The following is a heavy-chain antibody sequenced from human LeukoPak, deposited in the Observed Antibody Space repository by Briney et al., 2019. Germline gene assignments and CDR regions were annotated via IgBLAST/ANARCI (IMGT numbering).Heavy chain of an antibody. J-gene: IGHJ4*02. V-gene: IGHV4-34*01. Sequence: SETLSLTXXVYGGSXXXXXXXXXXXXPGKGXXWIGEINXXXXXXXXPSXXXXXXXXXXTSKXQFSLKLRSVTAADTAVYYCARYDYWGQGTLVTVSS. CDR1: GGSXXXXX. CDR2: INXXXXX. CDR3: ARYDY.